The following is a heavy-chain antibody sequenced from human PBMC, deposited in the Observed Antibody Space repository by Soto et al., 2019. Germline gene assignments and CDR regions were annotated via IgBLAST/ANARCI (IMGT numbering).Heavy chain of an antibody. CDR1: GFTFTSYA. CDR3: ATDVGYYYDSSIFSDGFDI. D-gene: IGHD3-22*01. Sequence: EVQLLESGGGLVQPGGSLRLSCAASGFTFTSYAMSWVRQAPGKGLEWVSHISGGGGGTYYADSVKGRFTISRDNSKNTLSLQMNSLRAEDMAVYYCATDVGYYYDSSIFSDGFDILGQGTVVTVSS. V-gene: IGHV3-23*01. CDR2: ISGGGGGT. J-gene: IGHJ3*02.